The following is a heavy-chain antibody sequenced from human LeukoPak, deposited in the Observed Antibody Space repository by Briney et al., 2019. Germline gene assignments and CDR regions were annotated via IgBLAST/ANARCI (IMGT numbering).Heavy chain of an antibody. CDR1: GFTFSSYA. V-gene: IGHV3-23*01. CDR3: AKDIYYYGSGSYYNALDY. Sequence: GGSLRLSCAASGFTFSSYAMSRVRQAPGKGLEWVPAISGSGGSTYYADSVKGRFTISRDNSKNTLYLQMNSLRAEDTAVYYCAKDIYYYGSGSYYNALDYWGQGTLVTVSS. CDR2: ISGSGGST. J-gene: IGHJ4*02. D-gene: IGHD3-10*01.